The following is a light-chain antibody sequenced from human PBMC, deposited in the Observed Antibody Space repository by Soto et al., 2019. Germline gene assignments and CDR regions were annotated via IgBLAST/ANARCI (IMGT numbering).Light chain of an antibody. CDR3: CSYAGNLYV. CDR2: DVT. J-gene: IGLJ1*01. V-gene: IGLV2-11*01. CDR1: SSDVDNYDY. Sequence: QSALTQPRSVSGSPGQSVTISCTGTSSDVDNYDYVSWYQQHPGKVPKLMIFDVTMRPSGVPDRFSGSKSGNTASLTISGLQTEDEADYYCCSYAGNLYVFGPGTKLTVL.